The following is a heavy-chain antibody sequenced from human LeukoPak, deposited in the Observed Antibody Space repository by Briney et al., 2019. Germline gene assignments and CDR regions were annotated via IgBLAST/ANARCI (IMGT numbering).Heavy chain of an antibody. Sequence: GGSLRLSCAASGFTFSSYSMNWVRQAPGKGLEWVSSISSSSSYIYYADSVKGRFTISRDNAKSSLYLQMNSLRAEDTAVYYCARDIGYYDFWSGYYLNYYYGMDVWGQGTTVTVSS. V-gene: IGHV3-21*01. CDR1: GFTFSSYS. CDR3: ARDIGYYDFWSGYYLNYYYGMDV. CDR2: ISSSSSYI. D-gene: IGHD3-3*01. J-gene: IGHJ6*02.